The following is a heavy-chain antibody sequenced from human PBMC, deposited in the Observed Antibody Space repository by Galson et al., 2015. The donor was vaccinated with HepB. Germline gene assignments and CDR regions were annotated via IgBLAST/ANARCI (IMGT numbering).Heavy chain of an antibody. CDR1: GFTFSSYS. CDR3: ARDLRTNWYFDL. V-gene: IGHV3-48*01. J-gene: IGHJ2*01. D-gene: IGHD1-14*01. CDR2: ISTTRTTI. Sequence: SLRLSCAASGFTFSSYSMNWLRQAPGKGLEWISYISTTRTTIYYADSVKGRFTISRDNAKNSLYLQMNSLRAEDTAVYYCARDLRTNWYFDLWGRGTLVTVSP.